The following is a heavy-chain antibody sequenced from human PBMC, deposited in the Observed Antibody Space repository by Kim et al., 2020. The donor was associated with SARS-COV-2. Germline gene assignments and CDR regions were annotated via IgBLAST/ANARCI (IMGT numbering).Heavy chain of an antibody. CDR2: ISYDGSNK. CDR1: GFTFSSYG. V-gene: IGHV3-30*18. J-gene: IGHJ6*02. Sequence: GGSLRLSCAASGFTFSSYGMHWVRQAPGKGLEWVAVISYDGSNKYYADSVKGRFTISRDNSKNTLYLQMNSLRAEDTAVYYCAKDGNWGSPYYYYGMDVWGQGTTVTVSS. D-gene: IGHD7-27*01. CDR3: AKDGNWGSPYYYYGMDV.